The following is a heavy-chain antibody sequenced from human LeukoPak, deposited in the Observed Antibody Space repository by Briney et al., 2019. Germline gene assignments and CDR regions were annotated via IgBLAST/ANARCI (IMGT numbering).Heavy chain of an antibody. V-gene: IGHV3-23*01. D-gene: IGHD2-21*01. CDR1: GFTFSSYT. Sequence: GGSLRLSCAASGFTFSSYTMNWVRQAPGKGLEWVSAISGSGVGTYYANSVKGRFTISRDNSWNTLYLQMSSLRAEDTAVYYCAKDQVISGSEASDIWGQGTMVTVSS. CDR2: ISGSGVGT. J-gene: IGHJ3*02. CDR3: AKDQVISGSEASDI.